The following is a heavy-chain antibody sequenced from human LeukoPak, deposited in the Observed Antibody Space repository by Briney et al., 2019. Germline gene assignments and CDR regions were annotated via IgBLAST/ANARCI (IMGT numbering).Heavy chain of an antibody. Sequence: SQTLSLTCAVSGGSISSGGYSWSWIRQPPGTGLEWIGYIYHSGSTYYNPSLESRVTISVVRSKNQFSLKLSSVTAADTAVYYCARGRDFDYWGQGTLVTVSS. V-gene: IGHV4-30-2*01. CDR1: GGSISSGGYS. CDR3: ARGRDFDY. J-gene: IGHJ4*02. CDR2: IYHSGST.